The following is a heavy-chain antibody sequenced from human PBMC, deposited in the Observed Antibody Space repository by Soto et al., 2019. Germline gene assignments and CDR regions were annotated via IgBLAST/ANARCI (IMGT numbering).Heavy chain of an antibody. V-gene: IGHV1-69*19. CDR2: ISPMFGAA. CDR3: AMEAQVHTPAFVY. CDR1: GGTFNTYA. J-gene: IGHJ4*02. D-gene: IGHD3-10*01. Sequence: QVQLVQPGAEMKKPGSSVKVSCQSSGGTFNTYAMNWVRQAPGQGPEWMGDISPMFGAANYAPKFQGRVTITADESTGTSYMQLSSLTSEDTGLYFCAMEAQVHTPAFVYWGQGTLVTVSS.